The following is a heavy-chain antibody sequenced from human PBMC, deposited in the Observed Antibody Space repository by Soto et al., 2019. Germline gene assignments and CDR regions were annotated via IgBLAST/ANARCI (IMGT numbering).Heavy chain of an antibody. V-gene: IGHV3-74*01. D-gene: IGHD2-15*01. CDR3: ARDLAPRYCSGGSCQIWGLSYGMDV. CDR1: GFTFSSYR. J-gene: IGHJ6*02. CDR2: INSDGSST. Sequence: GGSLRLSCAASGFTFSSYRMHWVRQAPGKGLVWVSRINSDGSSTSYADPVKGRFTISRDNAKNTLYLQMNSLRAEDTAVYYCARDLAPRYCSGGSCQIWGLSYGMDVWGQGTTVTVSS.